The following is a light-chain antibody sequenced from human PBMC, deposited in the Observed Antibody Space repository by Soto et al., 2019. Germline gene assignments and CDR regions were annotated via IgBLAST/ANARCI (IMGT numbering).Light chain of an antibody. CDR2: EVS. V-gene: IGLV2-14*01. CDR1: STDVGGYNY. Sequence: QSVLTQPASVSGSPGQSITISCTGTSTDVGGYNYVSWYQQHPGKAPKLMIYEVSNRPSGVPDRFSGSKSGNTASLTISGLQAEDEADYYCSSYASNTTVLFGGGTKLTVL. J-gene: IGLJ2*01. CDR3: SSYASNTTVL.